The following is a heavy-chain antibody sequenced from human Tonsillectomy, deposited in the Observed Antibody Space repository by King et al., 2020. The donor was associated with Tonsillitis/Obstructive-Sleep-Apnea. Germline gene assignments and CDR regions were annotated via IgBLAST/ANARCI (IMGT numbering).Heavy chain of an antibody. J-gene: IGHJ4*02. CDR1: GYTFTSYG. Sequence: QLVQSGAEVKKPGASVKVSCKASGYTFTSYGISWVRQAPGQGLEWMGWISAYNGNKNYPQNLQGRVTMTTDTSTSTAYLDLRSLRSDDTAVYYCARDSMRHYFDSSDSSAYYTFAYWGQGTLVTVSS. D-gene: IGHD3-22*01. V-gene: IGHV1-18*01. CDR3: ARDSMRHYFDSSDSSAYYTFAY. CDR2: ISAYNGNK.